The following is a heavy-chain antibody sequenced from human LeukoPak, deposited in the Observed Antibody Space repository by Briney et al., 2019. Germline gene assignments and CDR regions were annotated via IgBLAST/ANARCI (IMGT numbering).Heavy chain of an antibody. V-gene: IGHV3-53*01. CDR2: IYSGGNT. CDR3: ARASIVVAGTHYCDS. Sequence: GGSLRVSCAASGFTVSSTYMSWVRQAPGEGLEWVSVIYSGGNTYYADSVKGRFTISRDKSKNTLFLQMNSLRAGDTAVYYCARASIVVAGTHYCDSWGQGTLVTVSS. CDR1: GFTVSSTY. J-gene: IGHJ4*02. D-gene: IGHD6-19*01.